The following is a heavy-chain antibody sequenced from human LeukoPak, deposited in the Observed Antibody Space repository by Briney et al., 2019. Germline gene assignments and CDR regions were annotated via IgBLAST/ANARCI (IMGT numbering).Heavy chain of an antibody. CDR1: GGSISSSSYY. J-gene: IGHJ1*01. CDR3: ARDLGWELAYFQH. CDR2: IYYSGST. Sequence: SETLSLTCTVSGGSISSSSYYWGWIRQPPGKGLEWIGSIYYSGSTYYIPSLKSRVTISVDTSKNQFSLKLSSVTAADTAVYYCARDLGWELAYFQHWGQGTLVTVSS. D-gene: IGHD1-26*01. V-gene: IGHV4-39*07.